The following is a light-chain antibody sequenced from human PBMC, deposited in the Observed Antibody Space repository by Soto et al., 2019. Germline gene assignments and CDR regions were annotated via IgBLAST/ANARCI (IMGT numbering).Light chain of an antibody. J-gene: IGKJ5*01. CDR3: QQRSSWPPIT. CDR1: QTVSSN. CDR2: DAS. V-gene: IGKV3-11*01. Sequence: ILFTQSPGTLSLSPVEGATLSCLASQTVSSNYLAWYQQRPGQAPRLLIYDASDRATDIPARFRGTGSGTDFTLTISGLEPEDFAIYYCQQRSSWPPITFGQGTRLEIK.